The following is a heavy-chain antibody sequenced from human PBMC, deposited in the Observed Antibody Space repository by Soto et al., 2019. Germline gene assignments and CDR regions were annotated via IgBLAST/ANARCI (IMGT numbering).Heavy chain of an antibody. CDR1: GYSFTSYW. Sequence: GEALKISWKSSGYSFTSYWIGWVRQMPGKGLEWMRIIYPGDSDTRYSPSFQGQVKISTDKSISTAYLQWRSLKASDTAMYYCALRSYDAGQAYYYYYGMDVWGKVTTVTASS. J-gene: IGHJ6*04. CDR3: ALRSYDAGQAYYYYYGMDV. V-gene: IGHV5-51*01. CDR2: IYPGDSDT. D-gene: IGHD5-18*01.